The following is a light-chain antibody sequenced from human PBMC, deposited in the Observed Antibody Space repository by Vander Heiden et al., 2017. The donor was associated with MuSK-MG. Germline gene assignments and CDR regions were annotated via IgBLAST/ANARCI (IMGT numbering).Light chain of an antibody. Sequence: LSASVGDTVTIFCRTSQTVRNNLNWYQQIPGKSPKLLISAASNLQSGVPSRFSGSGYGTDFTLTINILQPEDFAIYYCQESYTNLFTFGPGTKVDFK. V-gene: IGKV1-39*01. CDR1: QTVRNN. CDR3: QESYTNLFT. CDR2: AAS. J-gene: IGKJ3*01.